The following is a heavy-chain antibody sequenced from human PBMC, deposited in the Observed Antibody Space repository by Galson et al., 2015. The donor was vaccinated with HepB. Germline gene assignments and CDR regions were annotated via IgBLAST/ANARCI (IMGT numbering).Heavy chain of an antibody. CDR2: IDTSGGHT. Sequence: SLRLSCAASGFTFTSYDMTWVRQAPGKGLEWVSVIDTSGGHTSYADSVKGRFTISRDSSKSTLSLQMNSLRVEDTAIYYCASYRVTAGRWFDPWGQGTLVTVSS. V-gene: IGHV3-23*01. CDR1: GFTFTSYD. CDR3: ASYRVTAGRWFDP. D-gene: IGHD2-2*01. J-gene: IGHJ5*02.